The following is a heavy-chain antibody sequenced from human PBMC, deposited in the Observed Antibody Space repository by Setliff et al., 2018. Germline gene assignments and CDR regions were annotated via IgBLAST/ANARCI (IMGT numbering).Heavy chain of an antibody. CDR1: GFTFSNYA. Sequence: GGSLRLSCAASGFTFSNYAMTRVRQAPGKGLEWVSGISGGGSRTYYADSVKGRFTIPRDNSKNTLYLQMNSLRAEDTAVYYCARDTSGRDALDIWGQGTMVTVSS. V-gene: IGHV3-23*01. J-gene: IGHJ3*02. D-gene: IGHD3-10*01. CDR2: ISGGGSRT. CDR3: ARDTSGRDALDI.